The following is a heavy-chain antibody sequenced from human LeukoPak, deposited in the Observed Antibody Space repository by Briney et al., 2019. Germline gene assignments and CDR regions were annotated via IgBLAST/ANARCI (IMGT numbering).Heavy chain of an antibody. D-gene: IGHD1-26*01. CDR2: IKSKTDGGTT. Sequence: KPGGSLRLSCAASGFTFSNAWMIWVRQAPGKGLEWVGRIKSKTDGGTTDYAAPVKGRFTISRDNSKNSLFLQMNNLRAEDTAVYYCARWAPHDPGSDSGGLDKWGQGTLVTVSS. CDR1: GFTFSNAW. J-gene: IGHJ4*02. V-gene: IGHV3-15*01. CDR3: ARWAPHDPGSDSGGLDK.